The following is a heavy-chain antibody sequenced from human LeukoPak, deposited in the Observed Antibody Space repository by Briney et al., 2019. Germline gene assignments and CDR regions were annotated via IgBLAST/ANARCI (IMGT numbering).Heavy chain of an antibody. V-gene: IGHV3-7*01. D-gene: IGHD2-8*02. J-gene: IGHJ5*02. CDR1: GFTFSNYW. Sequence: QTGGSLRLSCATSGFTFSNYWMSWVRQAPGKGLEWVANIKQDGSEKNYVDSVKGRFTISRDNSKNTVHLQMNSLRVEDTAVYYCAKDASTGHFLLYSWFDPWGQGTLVTVSS. CDR3: AKDASTGHFLLYSWFDP. CDR2: IKQDGSEK.